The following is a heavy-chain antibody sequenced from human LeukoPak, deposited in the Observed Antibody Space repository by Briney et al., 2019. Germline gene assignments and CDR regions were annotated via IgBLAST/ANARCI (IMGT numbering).Heavy chain of an antibody. D-gene: IGHD2-2*01. J-gene: IGHJ3*02. CDR1: GGTFSSYA. CDR2: IIPIFGTA. CDR3: ASEVGCSSTSCYPYCGGDCHTSGAFDI. Sequence: ASVKVSCKASGGTFSSYAISWVRQAPGQGLESMGRIIPIFGTANYAQKFQGRVTITADESTSTAYMELSSLRSEDTAVYYCASEVGCSSTSCYPYCGGDCHTSGAFDIWGQGTMVTVFS. V-gene: IGHV1-69*13.